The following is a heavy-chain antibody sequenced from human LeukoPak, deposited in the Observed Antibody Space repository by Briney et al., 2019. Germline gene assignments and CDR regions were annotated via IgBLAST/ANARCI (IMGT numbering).Heavy chain of an antibody. CDR2: MHYSGDT. CDR3: ARDLELERNRWNYFES. V-gene: IGHV4-59*01. D-gene: IGHD1-1*01. J-gene: IGHJ4*02. Sequence: PSETLSPTCTVSGGSISSFFWTWIRQPPGKGLEWIGSMHYSGDTKYNPSLKSRVSLSIDTSKQQFSLRLSSVTAADTAVYYCARDLELERNRWNYFESWGQGTLVTVAS. CDR1: GGSISSFF.